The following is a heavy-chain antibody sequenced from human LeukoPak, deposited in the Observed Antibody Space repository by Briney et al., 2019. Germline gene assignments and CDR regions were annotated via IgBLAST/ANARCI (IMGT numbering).Heavy chain of an antibody. J-gene: IGHJ4*02. CDR3: ARDRYSYGYFYFDY. Sequence: GASVKVSCKASGYTFTSYDINWVRQATGQGLEWMGWMNPNSGNTGYAQKFQGRVTMTRNTSISTAYMELSSLRAEDMAVYYCARDRYSYGYFYFDYWGQGTLVTVSS. CDR2: MNPNSGNT. V-gene: IGHV1-8*01. D-gene: IGHD5-18*01. CDR1: GYTFTSYD.